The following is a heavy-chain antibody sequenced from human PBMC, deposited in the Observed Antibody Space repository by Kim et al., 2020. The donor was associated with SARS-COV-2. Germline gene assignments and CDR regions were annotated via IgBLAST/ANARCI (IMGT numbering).Heavy chain of an antibody. CDR1: GGSFSGYY. V-gene: IGHV4-34*01. Sequence: SETLSLTCAVYGGSFSGYYWSWIRQPPGKGLEWIGEINHSGSTNYNPSLKSRVTISVDTSKNQFSLKLSSVTAADTAVYYCARGGGGATVTTSVYYFDY. CDR3: ARGGGGATVTTSVYYFDY. D-gene: IGHD4-17*01. CDR2: INHSGST. J-gene: IGHJ4*01.